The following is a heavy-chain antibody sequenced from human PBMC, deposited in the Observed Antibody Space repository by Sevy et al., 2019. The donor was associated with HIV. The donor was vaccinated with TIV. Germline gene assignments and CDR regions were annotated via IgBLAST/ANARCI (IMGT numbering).Heavy chain of an antibody. CDR2: ISQDGNNK. V-gene: IGHV3-30*18. Sequence: GGSLRLSCAASGFTFSSYAIPWVRQAPGKGLEWVAGISQDGNNKYYGDSVQGRFTVSRDNAKNSLYLQMNSLRAEDTAVYYCAKDNNFWSEGGFLHHWGQGTLVTVSS. D-gene: IGHD3-3*01. CDR3: AKDNNFWSEGGFLHH. J-gene: IGHJ1*01. CDR1: GFTFSSYA.